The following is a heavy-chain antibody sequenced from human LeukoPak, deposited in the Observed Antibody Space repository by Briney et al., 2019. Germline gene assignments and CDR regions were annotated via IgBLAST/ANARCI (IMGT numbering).Heavy chain of an antibody. V-gene: IGHV1-69*13. CDR2: IIPIFGTA. J-gene: IGHJ6*03. CDR3: ARDVRVVVPAAIGYYYYYYMDV. CDR1: GGTFSSYA. Sequence: SVKVSCKASGGTFSSYAISWVRQAPGQGLEWMGGIIPIFGTANYAQKFQGRVTITADESTSTAYMELSSLRSEDTAVYYCARDVRVVVPAAIGYYYYYYMDVWGKGATVTVSS. D-gene: IGHD2-2*01.